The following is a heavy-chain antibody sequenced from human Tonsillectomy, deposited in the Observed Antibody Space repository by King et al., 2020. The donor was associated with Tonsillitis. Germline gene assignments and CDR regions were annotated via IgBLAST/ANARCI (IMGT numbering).Heavy chain of an antibody. CDR2: IYPGDSDS. CDR1: GYSFTSYW. J-gene: IGHJ4*02. V-gene: IGHV5-51*01. Sequence: VQLVESGAEVKKPGESLKISCKGSGYSFTSYWIGWVRQMPGKGLEWMGIIYPGDSDSRYSPSFQGQVTISADKSISTAYLQWSSLKASDTAMYYCARGRGGLYSSSWYGRLDYWGQGTLVTVS. CDR3: ARGRGGLYSSSWYGRLDY. D-gene: IGHD6-13*01.